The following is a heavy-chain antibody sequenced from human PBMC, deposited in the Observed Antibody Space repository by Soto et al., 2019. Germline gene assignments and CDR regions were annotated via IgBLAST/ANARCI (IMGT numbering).Heavy chain of an antibody. J-gene: IGHJ4*02. CDR2: IYDSGIP. Sequence: RSLTCTISGGSIRVYYWSWIRQFPGQGLEWIGYIYDSGIPYYNPSLKTRVTISADTSKNQISLKLTSATAADTAVYCCARGVGSSPPRYWGRGTLVTVSS. CDR1: GGSIRVYY. CDR3: ARGVGSSPPRY. V-gene: IGHV4-59*01. D-gene: IGHD3-9*01.